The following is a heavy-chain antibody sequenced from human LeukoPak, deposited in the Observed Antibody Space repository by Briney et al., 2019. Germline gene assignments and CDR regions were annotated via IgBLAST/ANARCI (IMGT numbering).Heavy chain of an antibody. J-gene: IGHJ4*02. CDR3: AKDGSYDGGSDFEDY. CDR1: GFTFSSYG. D-gene: IGHD1-26*01. CDR2: IRYDGSNK. V-gene: IGHV3-30*02. Sequence: PGGSLRLSCAASGFTFSSYGMHWVRQAPGKGLEWVAFIRYDGSNKYYADSVKGRLTISKDNSKHTLYLQMNSLRDEDTAVYYCAKDGSYDGGSDFEDYWGQGTLVTVSS.